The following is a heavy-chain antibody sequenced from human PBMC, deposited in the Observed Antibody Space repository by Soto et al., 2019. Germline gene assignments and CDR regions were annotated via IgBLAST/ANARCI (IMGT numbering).Heavy chain of an antibody. J-gene: IGHJ4*02. CDR3: ARGGSSGSYYVNYFDY. V-gene: IGHV1-69*13. D-gene: IGHD3-22*01. CDR1: GGTFSSYA. Sequence: SVKVSCKASGGTFSSYAISWVRQAPGQGLEWMGGIIPIFGTANYAQKFQGRVTITADESTSTAYMELSSLRSEDTAVYYCARGGSSGSYYVNYFDYWGQGTLVTSPQ. CDR2: IIPIFGTA.